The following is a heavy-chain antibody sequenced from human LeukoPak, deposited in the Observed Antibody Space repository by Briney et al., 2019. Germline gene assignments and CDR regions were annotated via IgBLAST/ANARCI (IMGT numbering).Heavy chain of an antibody. V-gene: IGHV3-23*01. CDR1: GFTFSSYA. CDR3: AKDHPPRGEPYYFDY. Sequence: SGGSLRLSCAASGFTFSSYAMSWVRQAPGKGLEWVSAISGSGGSTYYADSVKGRFTISRDNSKNTLYLQMNSLRAEDTAVYYCAKDHPPRGEPYYFDYWDQGTLVTVSS. J-gene: IGHJ4*02. CDR2: ISGSGGST. D-gene: IGHD3-16*01.